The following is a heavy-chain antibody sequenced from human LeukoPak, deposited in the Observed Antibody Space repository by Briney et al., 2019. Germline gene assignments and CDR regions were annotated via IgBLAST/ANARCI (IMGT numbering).Heavy chain of an antibody. Sequence: GGSLRLSCAASGFTVSSNYMSWVRQAPGKGLEWVSVIYSGGSTYYADSVKGRFTISRHNSKNTLYLQMNSLRAEDAAVYYCARVVSSWFDPWGQGTLVTVSS. J-gene: IGHJ5*02. CDR1: GFTVSSNY. V-gene: IGHV3-53*04. D-gene: IGHD1-26*01. CDR3: ARVVSSWFDP. CDR2: IYSGGST.